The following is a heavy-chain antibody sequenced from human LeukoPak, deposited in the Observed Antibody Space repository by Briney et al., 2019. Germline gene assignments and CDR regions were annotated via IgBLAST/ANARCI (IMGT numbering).Heavy chain of an antibody. D-gene: IGHD4-23*01. Sequence: PSQTLSLTCTVSGGSISSGDYYWSWIRQPPGKGLEWIGYIYYSGSTYYNPSLKSRVTISVDTSENQFPLKLSSVTAADTAVYYCARGRKTYGGKPHWYFDLWGRGTLVTVSS. J-gene: IGHJ2*01. V-gene: IGHV4-30-4*08. CDR3: ARGRKTYGGKPHWYFDL. CDR2: IYYSGST. CDR1: GGSISSGDYY.